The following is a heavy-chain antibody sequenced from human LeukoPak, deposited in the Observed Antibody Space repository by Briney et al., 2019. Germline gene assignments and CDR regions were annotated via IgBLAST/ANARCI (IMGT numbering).Heavy chain of an antibody. D-gene: IGHD2/OR15-2a*01. V-gene: IGHV4-61*02. CDR1: GGSISGGSYY. Sequence: SQTLSLTCTVSGGSISGGSYYWSWIRQPAGKGLEWIGRIYTSGSTNYNPSLKSRVTISVDTSKNQFSLKLSSVTAADTAVYYCASLGYYDYWGQGTLVTVSS. CDR2: IYTSGST. CDR3: ASLGYYDY. J-gene: IGHJ4*02.